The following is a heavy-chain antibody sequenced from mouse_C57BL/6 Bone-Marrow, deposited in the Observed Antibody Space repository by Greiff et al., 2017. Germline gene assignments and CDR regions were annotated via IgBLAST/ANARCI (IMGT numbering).Heavy chain of an antibody. Sequence: VQLQQPGAELVMPGASVKLSCKASGYTFTSYWMHWVKQRPGQGLEWIGVIDPSDSYTNYNQKFKGKSTLTVDKSSSTAYMQLSSLTSEDSAVYYCAVDRGDAMDYWGQGTSVTVSS. CDR2: IDPSDSYT. CDR3: AVDRGDAMDY. J-gene: IGHJ4*01. D-gene: IGHD3-2*01. V-gene: IGHV1-69*01. CDR1: GYTFTSYW.